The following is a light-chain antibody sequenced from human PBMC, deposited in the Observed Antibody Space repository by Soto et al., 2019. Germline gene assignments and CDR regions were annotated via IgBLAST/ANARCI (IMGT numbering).Light chain of an antibody. V-gene: IGLV4-69*01. CDR3: KTWGTGTWV. J-gene: IGLJ3*02. CDR1: SGHSSYA. Sequence: QLVLTQSPSASASLGASVKLTCTLSSGHSSYAIAWHQQQPEKGPRYLMKLNSDGSHSKGDGIPDRFSGSSSGAERYLTISSLQSEDEADYYCKTWGTGTWVFGGGTKHTVL. CDR2: LNSDGSH.